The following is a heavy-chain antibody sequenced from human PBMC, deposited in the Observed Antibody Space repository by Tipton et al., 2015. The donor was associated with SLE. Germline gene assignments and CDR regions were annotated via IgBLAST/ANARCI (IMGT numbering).Heavy chain of an antibody. J-gene: IGHJ3*02. CDR1: GGSISSGSYY. Sequence: TLSLTCTVSGGSISSGSYYWSWIRQPAGKGLEWIGRIYTSGSTNYNPSLKSRVTISVDTSKNQFSLKLSSVTAADTAVYYCARPYCSSTSCYTGAFDIWGQGTMVTVSS. D-gene: IGHD2-2*02. CDR3: ARPYCSSTSCYTGAFDI. V-gene: IGHV4-61*02. CDR2: IYTSGST.